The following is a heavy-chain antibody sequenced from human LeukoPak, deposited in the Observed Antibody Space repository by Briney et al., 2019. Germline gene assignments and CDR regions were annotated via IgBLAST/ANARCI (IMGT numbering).Heavy chain of an antibody. D-gene: IGHD5-12*01. CDR1: GYSFNNYW. J-gene: IGHJ3*01. V-gene: IGHV5-51*01. CDR2: IYPDDSDT. Sequence: GESLKISSKNSGYSFNNYWIGWVRQMPGKGLEWMGIIYPDDSDTRYSPSFQGQVTISADKSISTAYLQWSSLTASDTAMYYCARHKAERGSSGYDWGAFDVWGQGTMVTVCS. CDR3: ARHKAERGSSGYDWGAFDV.